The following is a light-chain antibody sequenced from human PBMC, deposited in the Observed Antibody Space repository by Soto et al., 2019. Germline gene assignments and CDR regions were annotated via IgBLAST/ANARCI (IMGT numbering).Light chain of an antibody. CDR2: GAS. CDR1: QSVSTW. V-gene: IGKV1-5*01. CDR3: QEYNSLHRIS. Sequence: DIQMTHSPSTLSASLGDRVTITCRASQSVSTWLAWYQQKPGKAPKVLIYGASNLKIGVPSRFSGSGSGTEFTLSISSVPPDDFATYYCQEYNSLHRISFSGGTVVE. J-gene: IGKJ4*01.